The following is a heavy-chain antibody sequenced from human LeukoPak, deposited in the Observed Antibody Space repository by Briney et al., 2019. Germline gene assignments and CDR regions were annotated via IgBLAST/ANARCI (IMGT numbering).Heavy chain of an antibody. CDR2: IYTSGST. CDR1: GGSISSYS. Sequence: PSETLSLTCTVSGGSISSYSWSWIRQPAGKGLEWIGRIYTSGSTKYNPSLTSRVNMSVDTSNNQFFLKRRSGTAADTAVYYCARAVHCSGGSCYLDYWGQGTRVTVSS. D-gene: IGHD2-15*01. CDR3: ARAVHCSGGSCYLDY. V-gene: IGHV4-4*07. J-gene: IGHJ4*02.